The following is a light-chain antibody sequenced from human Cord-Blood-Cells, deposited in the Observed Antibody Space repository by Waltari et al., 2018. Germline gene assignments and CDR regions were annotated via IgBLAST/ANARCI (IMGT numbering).Light chain of an antibody. CDR3: QQSYSTPGT. V-gene: IGKV1-39*01. CDR2: AAS. Sequence: DIQMTQSPSSLPASVGDRVTITCLASQSISSYLNWYQQKPGKAPQLLICAASSLQSGVPSRFRGSGSGTEFTVTISSLQPEDFAAYYCQQSYSTPGTFGEGTKVEMK. J-gene: IGKJ1*01. CDR1: QSISSY.